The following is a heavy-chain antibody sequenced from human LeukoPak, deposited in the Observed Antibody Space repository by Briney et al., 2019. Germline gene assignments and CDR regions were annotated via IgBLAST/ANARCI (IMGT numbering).Heavy chain of an antibody. Sequence: AETLSLTCAVSGGSISSYYWTWIRQPAGKGLEWIGRIYTSGSTNYNPSLKSRVTMSVDTSKNQFSLKLNSVTAADTAVYYCAGDSSSTYYYYMDVWGKGTTVTVSS. CDR3: AGDSSSTYYYYMDV. D-gene: IGHD2-2*01. J-gene: IGHJ6*03. V-gene: IGHV4-4*07. CDR2: IYTSGST. CDR1: GGSISSYY.